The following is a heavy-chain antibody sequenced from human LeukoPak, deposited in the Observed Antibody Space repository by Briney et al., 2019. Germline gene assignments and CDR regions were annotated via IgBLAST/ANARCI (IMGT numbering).Heavy chain of an antibody. CDR1: GYTFTSYG. CDR3: ARDFPASAQYYDFWSGLDY. Sequence: ASVKVSCKASGYTFTSYGISWVRQAPGQGLEWMGWISAYNGNTNYAQKLQGRVTMTTDTSTSTAYMELRSLRCDDTAVYYCARDFPASAQYYDFWSGLDYWGQGTLVTVPS. CDR2: ISAYNGNT. V-gene: IGHV1-18*01. J-gene: IGHJ4*02. D-gene: IGHD3-3*01.